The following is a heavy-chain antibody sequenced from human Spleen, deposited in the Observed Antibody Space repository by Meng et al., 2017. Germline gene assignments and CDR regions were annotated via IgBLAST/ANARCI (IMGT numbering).Heavy chain of an antibody. D-gene: IGHD3-10*01. V-gene: IGHV3-15*01. J-gene: IGHJ4*02. CDR2: IKRNSDGGTI. Sequence: SWIRQPAGKGLEWIGRIKRNSDGGTIDYAAPVKGRCTISRDDSKNTLYLQMDSLITEDTAVYYCARQSYYNVYFDYWGQGTLVTVSS. CDR3: ARQSYYNVYFDY.